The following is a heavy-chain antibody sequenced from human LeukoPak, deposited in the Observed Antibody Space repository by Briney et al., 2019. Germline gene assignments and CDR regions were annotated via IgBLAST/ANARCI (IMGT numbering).Heavy chain of an antibody. V-gene: IGHV1-8*03. CDR3: ARVVAYYYYYMDV. CDR2: MNPNSGNT. D-gene: IGHD2-2*01. J-gene: IGHJ6*03. CDR1: GGTFSSYA. Sequence: EASVKVSCKASGGTFSSYAISWVRQATGQGLEWMGWMNPNSGNTGYAQKFQGRVTITRNTSISTAYMELSSLRSEDTAVYYCARVVAYYYYYMDVWGKGTTVTVSS.